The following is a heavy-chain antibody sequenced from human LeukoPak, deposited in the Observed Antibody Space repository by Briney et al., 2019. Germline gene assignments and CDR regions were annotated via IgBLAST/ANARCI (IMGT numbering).Heavy chain of an antibody. V-gene: IGHV4-34*01. D-gene: IGHD4-23*01. Sequence: ASETLSLTCTVSGGSISSYYWSWIRQPPGKGLEWIGEINHSGSTNYNPSLKSRVTISVDTSKNQFSLKLSSVTAADTAVYYCARAPGGNLDYWGQGTLVTVSS. CDR3: ARAPGGNLDY. CDR2: INHSGST. J-gene: IGHJ4*02. CDR1: GGSISSYY.